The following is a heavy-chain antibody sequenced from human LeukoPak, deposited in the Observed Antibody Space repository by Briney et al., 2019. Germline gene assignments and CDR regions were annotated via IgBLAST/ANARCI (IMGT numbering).Heavy chain of an antibody. J-gene: IGHJ4*02. D-gene: IGHD3-3*01. CDR1: GYTFTSYA. Sequence: ASVKVSFKASGYTFTSYAMHWVRQAPGQRLEWMGWINAGNGNTKYSQKFQGRVTITRDTSASTAYMELSSLRSEDTAVYYCARVLLYDFWSGYRAEYFDYWGQGTLVTVSS. CDR2: INAGNGNT. CDR3: ARVLLYDFWSGYRAEYFDY. V-gene: IGHV1-3*01.